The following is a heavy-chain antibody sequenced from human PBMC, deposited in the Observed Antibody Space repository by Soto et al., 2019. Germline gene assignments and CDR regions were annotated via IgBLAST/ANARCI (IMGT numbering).Heavy chain of an antibody. V-gene: IGHV3-30*18. J-gene: IGHJ4*02. D-gene: IGHD6-6*01. Sequence: PWGSLGISCASFGFTVSNYGIHWVRQAKGKGLEWVAVISYSRNDYHYADSVKGRFTISRDNSKNTLYLQMNSLRAEDTAVYYCAKDLTSRSSDYYFDFWGQGTLVTGSS. CDR2: ISYSRNDY. CDR3: AKDLTSRSSDYYFDF. CDR1: GFTVSNYG.